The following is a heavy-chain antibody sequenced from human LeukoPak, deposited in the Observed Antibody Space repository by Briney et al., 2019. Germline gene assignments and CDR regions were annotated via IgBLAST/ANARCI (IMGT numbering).Heavy chain of an antibody. D-gene: IGHD1-1*01. CDR3: ARDLSDATGTTD. V-gene: IGHV4-59*01. Sequence: SETLSLTCTVSGGSISSYYWSWIRQPPGKGLDGIGYIYYSGSTYYNPSLKSRVTISVDTSKNQFSLKLSSVTAADTAVYYCARDLSDATGTTDWGQGTLVTVSS. CDR1: GGSISSYY. CDR2: IYYSGST. J-gene: IGHJ4*02.